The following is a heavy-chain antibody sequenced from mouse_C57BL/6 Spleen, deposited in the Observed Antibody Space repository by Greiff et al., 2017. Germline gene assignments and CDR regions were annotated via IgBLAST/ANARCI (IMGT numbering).Heavy chain of an antibody. Sequence: EVQLVESGPVLVKPGASVKMSCKASGYTFTDYYMNWVKQSHGKSLEWIGVINPYNGGTSYNQKFKGKATLTVDKSSSTAYMELNSLTSEDSAVYYCARSHYGSFYYFDYWGQGTTLTVSS. J-gene: IGHJ2*01. V-gene: IGHV1-19*01. CDR2: INPYNGGT. CDR3: ARSHYGSFYYFDY. D-gene: IGHD1-1*01. CDR1: GYTFTDYY.